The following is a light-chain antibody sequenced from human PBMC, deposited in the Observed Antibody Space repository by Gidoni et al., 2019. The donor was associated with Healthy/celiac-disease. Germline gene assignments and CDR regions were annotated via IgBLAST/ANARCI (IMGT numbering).Light chain of an antibody. Sequence: ESVLTQSPGPLSLSPGERATLSCRDSQSVSSSYLAWYQQKPGQAPRLLIYGASSRATGIPDRFSGSGSGTDFTLTISRLEPEDFAVYYCQQYGSSPRTFGQGTKLEIK. CDR1: QSVSSSY. CDR2: GAS. CDR3: QQYGSSPRT. J-gene: IGKJ2*01. V-gene: IGKV3-20*01.